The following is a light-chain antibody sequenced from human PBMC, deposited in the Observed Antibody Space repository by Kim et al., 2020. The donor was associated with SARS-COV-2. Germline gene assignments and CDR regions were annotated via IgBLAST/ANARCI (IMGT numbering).Light chain of an antibody. Sequence: SSALTQDPAVSVALGQTVRITCQGDNLRMYYASWYQQKPGQAPTLVIFARNNRPSGIPDRFSGSSSGNTASLTITGAQAEDEADYYCKSRDSSGNLLDFG. CDR2: ARN. J-gene: IGLJ2*01. CDR1: NLRMYY. CDR3: KSRDSSGNLLD. V-gene: IGLV3-19*01.